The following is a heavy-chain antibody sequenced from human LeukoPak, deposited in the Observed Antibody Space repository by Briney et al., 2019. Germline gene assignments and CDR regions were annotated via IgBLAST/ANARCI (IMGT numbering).Heavy chain of an antibody. Sequence: SETLSLTCTVSGGSISSYYWSWIRQPPGKGLEWIGYIYYSGSTNYSPSLKSRVTISVDTSKNQFSLKLSSVTAADTAVYYCASASSRGKLFDYWGQGTLVTVSS. V-gene: IGHV4-59*01. D-gene: IGHD3-16*01. J-gene: IGHJ4*02. CDR3: ASASSRGKLFDY. CDR2: IYYSGST. CDR1: GGSISSYY.